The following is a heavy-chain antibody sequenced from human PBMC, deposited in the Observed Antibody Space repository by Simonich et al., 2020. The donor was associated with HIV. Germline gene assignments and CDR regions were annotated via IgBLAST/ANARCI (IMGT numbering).Heavy chain of an antibody. Sequence: EVQLVESGGALVQPGGSLRLSCAASGFTFSGYWMRWVRQGPGKGMGWVLRISRDESSTSYADSVKGRFTISRDNAKNTLYLQMNSLRAEDTGVYYCARASGFDPWGQGTLVTVSS. CDR3: ARASGFDP. V-gene: IGHV3-74*01. CDR2: ISRDESST. CDR1: GFTFSGYW. J-gene: IGHJ5*02.